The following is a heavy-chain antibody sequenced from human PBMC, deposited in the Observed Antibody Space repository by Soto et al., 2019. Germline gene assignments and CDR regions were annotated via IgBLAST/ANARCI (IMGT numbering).Heavy chain of an antibody. V-gene: IGHV4-31*03. CDR3: VRSIDP. Sequence: SETLSLTCTVSGGSISSGVYYWSWIRQHPGKGLEWIGYIYYSGFTYYNPSLKSRVTISVDTSKNQFSLKLSSVTAADTAVYYCVRSIDPWGEGTLVTVSS. CDR2: IYYSGFT. J-gene: IGHJ5*02. CDR1: GGSISSGVYY.